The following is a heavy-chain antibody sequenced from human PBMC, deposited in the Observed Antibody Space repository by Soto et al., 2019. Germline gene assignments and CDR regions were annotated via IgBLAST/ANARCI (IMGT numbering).Heavy chain of an antibody. CDR2: ISYDGSNK. Sequence: QVQLVESGGGVVQPGRSVRLSCAASGFTFSSYAMHWVRQAPGKGLEWVAVISYDGSNKYYADSVKGRFTISRDNSKNTLYLQMNSLRAEDTALYYCARGDYGDYSYYYYYGMDVWGQGTTVTVSS. J-gene: IGHJ6*02. V-gene: IGHV3-30-3*01. D-gene: IGHD4-17*01. CDR1: GFTFSSYA. CDR3: ARGDYGDYSYYYYYGMDV.